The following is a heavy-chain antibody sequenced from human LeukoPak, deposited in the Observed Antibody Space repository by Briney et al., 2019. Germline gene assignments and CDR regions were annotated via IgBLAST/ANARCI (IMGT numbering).Heavy chain of an antibody. CDR3: ARLIAVAGTYSNWFDP. Sequence: GESLKISCKGSGYSFTSYWIGWVRQMPGKGLEWRGIIYPGDSDTRYSPSFQGQVTISADKSISTAYLQWSSLKASDTAMYYCARLIAVAGTYSNWFDPWGQGTLVTVSS. J-gene: IGHJ5*02. V-gene: IGHV5-51*01. CDR2: IYPGDSDT. D-gene: IGHD6-19*01. CDR1: GYSFTSYW.